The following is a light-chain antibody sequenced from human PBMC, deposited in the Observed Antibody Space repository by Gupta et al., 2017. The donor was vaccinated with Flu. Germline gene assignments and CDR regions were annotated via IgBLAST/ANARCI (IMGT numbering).Light chain of an antibody. Sequence: DIQMTQSPSSLSASVGDRVTITCRASQYIGNYLNWYQQKPGKAPNFLIYAASSLQSGVPSRFSGSGSGTDFTLTISSLQPEDFGTYYCQQSYTTPLTFGGGTKVEIK. CDR1: QYIGNY. J-gene: IGKJ4*01. CDR2: AAS. CDR3: QQSYTTPLT. V-gene: IGKV1-39*01.